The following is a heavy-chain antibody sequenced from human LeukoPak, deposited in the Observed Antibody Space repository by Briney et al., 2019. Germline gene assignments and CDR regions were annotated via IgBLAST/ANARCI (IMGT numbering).Heavy chain of an antibody. V-gene: IGHV4-34*01. CDR1: GGSFSGYY. J-gene: IGHJ4*02. D-gene: IGHD3-10*01. CDR3: AGRESDGSGSRTFDY. Sequence: SETPSLTCAVYGGSFSGYYWSWIRQPPGKGLEWIGEINHSGSTNYNPSLKSRVTISVDTSKNQFSLKLSSVTAADTAVYYCAGRESDGSGSRTFDYWGQETLVTVSS. CDR2: INHSGST.